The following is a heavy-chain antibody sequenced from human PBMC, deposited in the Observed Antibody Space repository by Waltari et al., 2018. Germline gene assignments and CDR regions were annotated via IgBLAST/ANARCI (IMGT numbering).Heavy chain of an antibody. CDR2: IVGGSGTT. J-gene: IGHJ6*03. Sequence: QMQLVQSGPEVKKPGTSVKVSCKASGFTFTSSAVQWVRQARGQRLEWIGWIVGGSGTTNYEQKFQESVTITRDKSTSTAYMGLSSLRYEDAAVYYCAAPTLGYCSSTSCGVYYMDVWGKGTTVTVSS. V-gene: IGHV1-58*01. CDR3: AAPTLGYCSSTSCGVYYMDV. D-gene: IGHD2-2*01. CDR1: GFTFTSSA.